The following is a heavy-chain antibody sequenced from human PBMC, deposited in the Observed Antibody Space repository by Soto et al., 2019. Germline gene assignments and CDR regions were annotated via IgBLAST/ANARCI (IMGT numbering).Heavy chain of an antibody. J-gene: IGHJ6*02. CDR3: AKATTVHYYGMDV. D-gene: IGHD4-4*01. Sequence: GGSLRLSCAASGFTFSSYGMHWVRQAPGKGLEWVAVISYGGSNKYYADSVKGRFTISRDNSKNTLYLQMNSLRAEDTAVYYCAKATTVHYYGMDVWGQGTTVTVSS. CDR2: ISYGGSNK. CDR1: GFTFSSYG. V-gene: IGHV3-30*18.